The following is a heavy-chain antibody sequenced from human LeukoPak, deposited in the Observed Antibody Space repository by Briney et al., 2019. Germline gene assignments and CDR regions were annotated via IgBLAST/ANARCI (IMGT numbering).Heavy chain of an antibody. V-gene: IGHV4-59*08. CDR2: IYYSGST. D-gene: IGHD3-10*01. J-gene: IGHJ5*02. CDR1: GGSISSYY. CDR3: ARPVWLGELFGWFDP. Sequence: PSETLSLTCTVSGGSISSYYWSWIRQPPGKGLEWIGYIYYSGSTNYNPSLKSRVTISVDTSKNQFSLKLSSVTAADTAVYYCARPVWLGELFGWFDPWGQGTLVTVSS.